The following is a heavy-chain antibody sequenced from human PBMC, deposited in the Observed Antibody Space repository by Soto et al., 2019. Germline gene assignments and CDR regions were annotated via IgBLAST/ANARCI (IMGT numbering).Heavy chain of an antibody. CDR3: ATDLLWFGEFSWWFDP. D-gene: IGHD3-10*01. V-gene: IGHV1-24*01. Sequence: ASVKVSCKVSGYTLTELSMHWVRQAPGKGLEWMGGFDPEDGETIYAQKFQGRVTMTEDTSTDTAYMELSSLRSEDTAVYYCATDLLWFGEFSWWFDPWGQGTLVTVSS. CDR2: FDPEDGET. J-gene: IGHJ5*02. CDR1: GYTLTELS.